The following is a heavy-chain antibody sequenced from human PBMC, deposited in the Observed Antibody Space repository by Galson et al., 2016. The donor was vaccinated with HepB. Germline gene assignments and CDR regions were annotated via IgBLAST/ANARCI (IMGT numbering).Heavy chain of an antibody. V-gene: IGHV4-39*01. CDR2: IYDSGST. CDR3: ARLVYYGSGSYWYFDL. D-gene: IGHD3-10*01. Sequence: ETLSLTCTVSGGSISSTGYYWGWIRQPPGKGLGWIGRIYDSGSTHYNPSLKSRVTISVDTSKDQFSLKLNSVTAADTAMYYCARLVYYGSGSYWYFDLWGRGTLVTVSS. J-gene: IGHJ2*01. CDR1: GGSISSTGYY.